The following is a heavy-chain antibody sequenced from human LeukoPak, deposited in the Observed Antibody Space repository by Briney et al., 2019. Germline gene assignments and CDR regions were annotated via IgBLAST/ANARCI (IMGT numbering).Heavy chain of an antibody. CDR3: AIIRGRNS. Sequence: GGSLTLSCVVSGLTFTSYTMDWVRQAPGKGLEWLSSISSSSNDIYYADSEKGRFTISRDNAKNSVLLQMNSLRAEDTALYYCAIIRGRNSWGQGTLVTVSS. CDR1: GLTFTSYT. J-gene: IGHJ4*02. CDR2: ISSSSNDI. V-gene: IGHV3-21*01. D-gene: IGHD3-10*01.